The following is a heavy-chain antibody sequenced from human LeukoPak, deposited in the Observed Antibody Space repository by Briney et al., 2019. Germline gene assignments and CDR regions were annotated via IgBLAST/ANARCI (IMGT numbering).Heavy chain of an antibody. V-gene: IGHV3-30*02. D-gene: IGHD3-9*01. CDR2: IRYDGSNK. Sequence: GGSLRLSCAASGFTFSSYGMHRVRQAPGKGLEWVAFIRYDGSNKYYADSVKGRFTISRDNSKNTLYLQMNSLRAEDTAVYYCARGPPYYDILTGPLGGFDYWGQGTLVTVSS. J-gene: IGHJ4*02. CDR1: GFTFSSYG. CDR3: ARGPPYYDILTGPLGGFDY.